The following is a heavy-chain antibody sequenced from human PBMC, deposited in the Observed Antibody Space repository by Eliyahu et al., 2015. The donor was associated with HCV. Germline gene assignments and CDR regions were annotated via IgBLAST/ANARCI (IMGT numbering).Heavy chain of an antibody. Sequence: EVQLVESGGGLVQPXGSXXLSCAASGFTFSXYEMXWVXQAPGRGLEWVSYISSSGSTIYYADSVKGRFTISRDNAKNSLYLQMNSLRADDTAVYYCASGYTRSGDYWGQGSLVTVSS. D-gene: IGHD3-16*02. J-gene: IGHJ4*02. CDR2: ISSSGSTI. CDR3: ASGYTRSGDY. V-gene: IGHV3-48*03. CDR1: GFTFSXYE.